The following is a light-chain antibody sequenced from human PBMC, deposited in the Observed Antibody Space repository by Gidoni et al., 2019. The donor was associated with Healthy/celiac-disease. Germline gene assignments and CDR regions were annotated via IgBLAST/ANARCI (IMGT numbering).Light chain of an antibody. CDR2: GAS. CDR3: QQYNNWPRT. J-gene: IGKJ2*01. CDR1: QSVSSN. V-gene: IGKV3-15*01. Sequence: ELAMTQSPATLSVSPGERATLSCRASQSVSSNLAWYQQKPGQAPRLLIYGASPRATSIPARFSGSGSGTEYTLTISSLQSEDFAVYYCQQYNNWPRTFGQGTKLEIK.